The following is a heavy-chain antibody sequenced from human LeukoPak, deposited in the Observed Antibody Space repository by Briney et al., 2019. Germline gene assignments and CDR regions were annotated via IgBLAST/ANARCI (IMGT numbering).Heavy chain of an antibody. D-gene: IGHD5-18*01. CDR2: IYPGDSDT. CDR1: GYSFTSYW. CDR3: ARLVGSVDTAMVSAFDI. J-gene: IGHJ3*02. V-gene: IGHV5-51*01. Sequence: GESLKISCKGSGYSFTSYWIGWVRRMPGKGLEWMGIIYPGDSDTRYSPSFQGQVTISADKSISTAYLQWSSLKASDTAMYYCARLVGSVDTAMVSAFDIWGQGTMVTVSS.